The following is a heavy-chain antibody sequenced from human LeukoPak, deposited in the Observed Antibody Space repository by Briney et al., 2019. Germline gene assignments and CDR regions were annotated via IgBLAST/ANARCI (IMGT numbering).Heavy chain of an antibody. CDR1: GFTFSSYA. CDR2: ISSNGGST. J-gene: IGHJ4*02. D-gene: IGHD3-3*01. V-gene: IGHV3-64*01. CDR3: ARGINVLRFLEWPPGPDY. Sequence: GSLRLSCPASGFTFSSYAMHWVRQAPGKGLEYVSAISSNGGSTYYANSVKGRFTISRDNSKNTLYLQMGSLRAEDMAVYYCARGINVLRFLEWPPGPDYWGQGTLVTVSS.